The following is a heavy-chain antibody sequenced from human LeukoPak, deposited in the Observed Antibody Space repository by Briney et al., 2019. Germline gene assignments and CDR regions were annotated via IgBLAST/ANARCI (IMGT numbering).Heavy chain of an antibody. J-gene: IGHJ4*02. D-gene: IGHD1-26*01. Sequence: SETLSLTCTVSGGSISSYYWSWIRQPPGKGLEWIGEINHSGSTNYNPSLKSRVTISVDTSKNQFSLKLSSVTAADTAVYYCARHERWYSGSRPLDYWGQGTLVTVSS. CDR2: INHSGST. V-gene: IGHV4-34*01. CDR3: ARHERWYSGSRPLDY. CDR1: GGSISSYY.